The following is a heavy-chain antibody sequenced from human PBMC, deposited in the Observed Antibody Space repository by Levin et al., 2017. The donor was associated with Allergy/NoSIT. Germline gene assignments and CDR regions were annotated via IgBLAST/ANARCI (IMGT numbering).Heavy chain of an antibody. CDR3: ARGGYEYYFDY. CDR1: GFTFSTYS. J-gene: IGHJ4*02. CDR2: ISSSSTYI. V-gene: IGHV3-21*06. Sequence: GESLKISCAASGFTFSTYSMNWVRQAPGKGLEWVSSISSSSTYIYYADSVKGRITISRDNAKNSLYLQMNSLRAEDTAVYYCARGGYEYYFDYWGQGTLVTVSS. D-gene: IGHD5-12*01.